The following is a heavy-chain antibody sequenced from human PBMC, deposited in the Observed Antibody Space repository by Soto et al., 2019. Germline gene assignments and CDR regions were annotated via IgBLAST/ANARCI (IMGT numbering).Heavy chain of an antibody. J-gene: IGHJ4*02. CDR3: SRFLSRDFWKEYYFDY. D-gene: IGHD3-3*01. V-gene: IGHV4-39*01. CDR2: IYYSGST. CDR1: GGSISSSSYY. Sequence: SETLSLTCTVSGGSISSSSYYWGWIRQPPGKGLEWIGSIYYSGSTYYNPSLKSRVTISVDTSKNQFSLKLSSVTAADTAVYYCSRFLSRDFWKEYYFDYWGQGTLVTVSS.